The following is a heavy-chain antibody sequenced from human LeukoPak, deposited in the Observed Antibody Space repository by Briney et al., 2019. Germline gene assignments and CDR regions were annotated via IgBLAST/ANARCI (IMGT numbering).Heavy chain of an antibody. CDR3: AKGVRKQLVDAFDI. J-gene: IGHJ3*02. D-gene: IGHD6-13*01. CDR2: ISWNSGSI. V-gene: IGHV3-9*01. Sequence: PGGSLRLSCAASGFTFDDYAMHWVRQAPGKGLGWVSGISWNSGSIGYADSVKGRFTISRDNAKNSLYLQMNSLRAEDTALYYCAKGVRKQLVDAFDIWGQGTMVTVSS. CDR1: GFTFDDYA.